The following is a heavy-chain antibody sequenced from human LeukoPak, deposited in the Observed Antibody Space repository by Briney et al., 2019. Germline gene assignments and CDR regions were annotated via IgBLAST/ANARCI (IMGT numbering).Heavy chain of an antibody. CDR1: GGSISSGGYY. CDR2: IYYSGST. CDR3: ARGGDIVVVVAATSTYLYNWFDP. Sequence: SETLSLTCAVSGGSISSGGYYWSWIRQPPGKGLEWIGYIYYSGSTNYNPSLKSRVTISVDTSKNQFSLKLSSVTAADTAVYYCARGGDIVVVVAATSTYLYNWFDPWGQGTLVTVSS. D-gene: IGHD2-15*01. J-gene: IGHJ5*02. V-gene: IGHV4-61*08.